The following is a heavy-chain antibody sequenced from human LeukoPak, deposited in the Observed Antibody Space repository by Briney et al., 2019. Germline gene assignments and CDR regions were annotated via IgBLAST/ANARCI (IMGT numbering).Heavy chain of an antibody. CDR1: GGSISSRSYH. V-gene: IGHV4-39*01. J-gene: IGHJ5*02. CDR3: AXXGXSPXAPAGMSDDP. CDR2: IYYSGST. Sequence: SETLXXTCSVSGGSISSRSYHWGWIRQPRGKGLEWIGSIYYSGSTYYNPSVKSRFTISVDRYKNRFYLKMSEVTAADTAVYXXAXXGXSPXAPAGMSDDPWGQGTLVTVSS. D-gene: IGHD6-13*01.